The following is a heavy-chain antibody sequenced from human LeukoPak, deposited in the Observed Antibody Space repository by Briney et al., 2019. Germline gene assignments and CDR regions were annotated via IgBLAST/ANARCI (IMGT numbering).Heavy chain of an antibody. V-gene: IGHV4-34*01. D-gene: IGHD6-13*01. CDR3: ARSAGTWYYYYYYMDV. Sequence: SETLSLTCAVYGGSFSGYYWSWIRQPPGKGLEWIGEINHSGSTNYNPSLKSRVTISVDTSKNQFSLKLSPVTAADTAVYYCARSAGTWYYYYYYMDVWGKGTTVTVSS. J-gene: IGHJ6*03. CDR1: GGSFSGYY. CDR2: INHSGST.